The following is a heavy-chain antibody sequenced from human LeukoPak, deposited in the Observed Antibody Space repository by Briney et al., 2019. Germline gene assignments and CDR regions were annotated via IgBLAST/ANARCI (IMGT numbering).Heavy chain of an antibody. D-gene: IGHD5-18*01. Sequence: KPGESLKISCKGSGYSFTSYWIGWVRQMPGKGLEWMGIIYPGDSDTRYSPSFQGQVTISVDKSISTAYLQWSSLKASDTAMYYCARHGYSWSAGYNFDYWGQGTLVTVSS. V-gene: IGHV5-51*01. CDR2: IYPGDSDT. CDR3: ARHGYSWSAGYNFDY. J-gene: IGHJ4*02. CDR1: GYSFTSYW.